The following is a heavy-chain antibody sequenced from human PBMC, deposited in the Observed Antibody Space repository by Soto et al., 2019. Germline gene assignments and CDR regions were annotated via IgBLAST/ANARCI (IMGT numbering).Heavy chain of an antibody. CDR2: ISGSGGST. CDR1: GFTFSSYA. V-gene: IGHV3-23*01. Sequence: HPGGSLRLSCSASGFTFSSYAMSWVRQAPGKGLEWVSAISGSGGSTYYADSVKGRFTISRDNSKNTLYLQMNSLRAEDTAVYYCAKGRLPTTVTTGIDYWGQGTLVAVSS. J-gene: IGHJ4*02. D-gene: IGHD4-17*01. CDR3: AKGRLPTTVTTGIDY.